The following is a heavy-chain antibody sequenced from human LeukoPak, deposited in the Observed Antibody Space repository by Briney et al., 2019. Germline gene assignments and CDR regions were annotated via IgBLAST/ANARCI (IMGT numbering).Heavy chain of an antibody. CDR3: AKAPATGEGYYFYYMDV. V-gene: IGHV3-23*01. J-gene: IGHJ6*03. CDR1: GFTFSSYA. CDR2: INGRAATT. D-gene: IGHD7-27*01. Sequence: PGGSLRLSCAASGFASGFTFSSYAMSRVRQAPGKGLEWVASINGRAATTYYADSVKGRFTISRDNSKNTLYLQMNSLGADDTAVYYCAKAPATGEGYYFYYMDVWGKGTTVTVSS.